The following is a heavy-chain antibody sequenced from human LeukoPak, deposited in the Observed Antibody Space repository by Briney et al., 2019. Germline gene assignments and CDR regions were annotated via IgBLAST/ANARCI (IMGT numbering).Heavy chain of an antibody. Sequence: EPGGSLRLSCAASGFTFSSYSMNWVRQAPGKGLEWVSSISSSSGYIYYADSVKGRFTISRDNAKNSLYLQMNSLRAEDTAVYYCARAPISGSYSDYWGQGTLVTVSS. CDR1: GFTFSSYS. J-gene: IGHJ4*02. CDR2: ISSSSGYI. D-gene: IGHD1-26*01. CDR3: ARAPISGSYSDY. V-gene: IGHV3-21*01.